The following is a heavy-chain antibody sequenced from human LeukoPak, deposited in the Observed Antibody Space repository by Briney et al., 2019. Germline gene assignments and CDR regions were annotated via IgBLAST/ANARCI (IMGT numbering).Heavy chain of an antibody. CDR2: IYYSGST. J-gene: IGHJ4*02. CDR3: ARDRYGQRIFDY. CDR1: GGSISSGDYY. D-gene: IGHD2-15*01. V-gene: IGHV4-30-4*01. Sequence: SQTLSLTCTVSGGSISSGDYYWSWMRQPPGKGLEWIGYIYYSGSTYYNSSLKSRVTISVDTSKNQFSLKLSSVTAADRAVYYCARDRYGQRIFDYWGQGTLVTVSS.